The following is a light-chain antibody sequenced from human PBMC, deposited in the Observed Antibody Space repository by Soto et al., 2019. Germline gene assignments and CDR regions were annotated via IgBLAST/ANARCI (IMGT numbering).Light chain of an antibody. CDR2: DAS. J-gene: IGKJ4*01. CDR1: QSVGSS. V-gene: IGKV3-11*01. Sequence: IVLKQSPAPLSFSPGQRAALFCRASQSVGSSLAWYQQKPGQAPRLLIYDASHRATGIPARFSGSGSGTDFTLTISSLEPEDFAVYICQQRGRWLTFGGGTKVDI. CDR3: QQRGRWLT.